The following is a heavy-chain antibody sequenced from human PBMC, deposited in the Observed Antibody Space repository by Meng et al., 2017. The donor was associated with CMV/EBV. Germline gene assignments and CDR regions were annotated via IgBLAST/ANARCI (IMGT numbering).Heavy chain of an antibody. CDR1: GYTFTSYD. J-gene: IGHJ6*02. CDR3: ARAVMDV. V-gene: IGHV1-8*02. CDR2: MNPNSGNT. Sequence: ASVKVSCKASGYTFTSYDINWVRQATGQGLEWMGWMNPNSGNTGYAQKFQGRVTMTRDTSISTAYMELSRVRFDDTAVYYCARAVMDVWGQGTTVTVSS.